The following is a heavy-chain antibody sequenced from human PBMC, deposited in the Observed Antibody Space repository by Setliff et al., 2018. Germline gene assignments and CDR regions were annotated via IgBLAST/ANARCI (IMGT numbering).Heavy chain of an antibody. V-gene: IGHV4-38-2*01. CDR2: IYRSGST. D-gene: IGHD5-18*01. CDR1: GYSISSGYY. J-gene: IGHJ4*02. CDR3: ARGGYSYGLGGFPLDY. Sequence: SETLSLTCAVSGYSISSGYYWGWIRQAPGKGLEWIASIYRSGSTYYNPSLKGRVTISVDTSKNQFSLKLNSVTAADTAVCYCARGGYSYGLGGFPLDYWGQGTLVTVSS.